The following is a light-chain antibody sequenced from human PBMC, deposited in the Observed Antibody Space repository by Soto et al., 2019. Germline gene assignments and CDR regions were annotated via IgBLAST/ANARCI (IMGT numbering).Light chain of an antibody. J-gene: IGKJ2*01. Sequence: DIQMTQSPSSLSASVGDRVTITCRASQSISSYFNWYQQQPGKAPKLLIYAASSLQSGVPSRFSGSGSGTDFTITISSLQPEDFATFYCQQSYSTPYTFGQGTKLEIK. CDR2: AAS. CDR1: QSISSY. V-gene: IGKV1-39*01. CDR3: QQSYSTPYT.